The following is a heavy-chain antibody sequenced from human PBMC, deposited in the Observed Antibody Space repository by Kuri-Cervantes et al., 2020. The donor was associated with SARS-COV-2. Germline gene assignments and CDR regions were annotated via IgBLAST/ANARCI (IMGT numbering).Heavy chain of an antibody. D-gene: IGHD1-26*01. Sequence: GESLKISCAASGFTFSSYEMNWVRQAPGKGLEWVSYISSSGSTIYYADSVKGRFTISRDNSKNTLYLQMNSLRAEDTAVYYCAKSGEDRYYYYYMDVWGKGTTVTVSS. V-gene: IGHV3-48*03. J-gene: IGHJ6*03. CDR1: GFTFSSYE. CDR3: AKSGEDRYYYYYMDV. CDR2: ISSSGSTI.